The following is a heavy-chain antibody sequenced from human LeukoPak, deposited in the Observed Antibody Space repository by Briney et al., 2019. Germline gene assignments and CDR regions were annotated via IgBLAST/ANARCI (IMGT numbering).Heavy chain of an antibody. Sequence: PGGSLRLSCAASGFTFGSYAMSWVRQAPGKGLEWVSAISGSGGSTYYADPVKGRFTISRDNSKNTLYLQMNSLRAEDTAVYYCATGPVLRYSPFQHWGQGTLVTVSS. D-gene: IGHD3-9*01. CDR3: ATGPVLRYSPFQH. J-gene: IGHJ1*01. CDR1: GFTFGSYA. V-gene: IGHV3-23*01. CDR2: ISGSGGST.